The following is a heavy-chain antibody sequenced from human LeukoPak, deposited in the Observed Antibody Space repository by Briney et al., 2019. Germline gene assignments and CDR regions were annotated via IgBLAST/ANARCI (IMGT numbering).Heavy chain of an antibody. CDR1: GGTFSSYA. Sequence: SVKVSCKASGGTFSSYAISWVRQAPGQGLEWMGRIIPIFGTANYAQKFQDRVTITTDESTSTAYMELSSLRSEDTAVYYCARDGGYSSGWFPHWGQGTLVTVSS. J-gene: IGHJ4*02. CDR2: IIPIFGTA. CDR3: ARDGGYSSGWFPH. D-gene: IGHD6-19*01. V-gene: IGHV1-69*05.